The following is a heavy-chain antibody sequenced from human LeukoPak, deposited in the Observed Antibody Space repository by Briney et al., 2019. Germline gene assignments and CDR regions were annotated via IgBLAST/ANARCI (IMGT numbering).Heavy chain of an antibody. CDR1: GFTFSSYG. V-gene: IGHV3-33*01. CDR2: IWYDGSNK. CDR3: ARDDSSYYYGMDV. Sequence: GRSLRLSCAASGFTFSSYGMHWARQAPGKGLEWVAVIWYDGSNKYYADSVKGRFTISRDNSKNTLYLQMNSLRAEDTAVYYCARDDSSYYYGMDVWGQGTTVTVSS. J-gene: IGHJ6*02.